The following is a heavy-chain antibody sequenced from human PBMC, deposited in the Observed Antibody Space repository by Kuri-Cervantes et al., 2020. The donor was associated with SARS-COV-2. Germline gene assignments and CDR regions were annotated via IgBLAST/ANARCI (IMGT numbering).Heavy chain of an antibody. CDR2: ITYNSVVT. D-gene: IGHD6-13*01. J-gene: IGHJ4*02. CDR3: AKDGYSSSLDY. Sequence: GGSLRLSCAASGFSLSDYWMSWVRQAPGKGLEWVSLITYNSVVTYYADSVKGRFTISRDNSKNSLYLQMNSLRTEDTALYFCAKDGYSSSLDYWAQGTLVTVSS. V-gene: IGHV3-43*01. CDR1: GFSLSDYW.